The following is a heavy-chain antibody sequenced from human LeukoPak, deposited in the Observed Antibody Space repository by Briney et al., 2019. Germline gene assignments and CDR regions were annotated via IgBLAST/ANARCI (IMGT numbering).Heavy chain of an antibody. V-gene: IGHV3-7*01. J-gene: IGHJ3*01. D-gene: IGHD1/OR15-1a*01. CDR2: IKKDGSEE. CDR1: GFNLNSYL. CDR3: PRGTPNRNALDL. Sequence: PGGSLRLSCAASGFNLNSYLMSWVRQAPGRGLEWVANIKKDGSEESYLDSVKGRFTVSRDNAKNSLFLQMNSLRGEDTAVYYCPRGTPNRNALDLWGQGTMVTISS.